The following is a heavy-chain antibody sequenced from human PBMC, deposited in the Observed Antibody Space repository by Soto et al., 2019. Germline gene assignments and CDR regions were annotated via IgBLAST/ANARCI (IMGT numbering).Heavy chain of an antibody. J-gene: IGHJ4*02. CDR2: IRYSGGT. Sequence: SETLSLTCPFSGDYIISSNYYWGWVRQPPGKGLEWIGSIRYSGGTYYNPSLKSRVTISIDTSNNQFSLKLSSVTAADTAMYYCARPHYSVSALGFWGQGTLVTVSS. CDR3: ARPHYSVSALGF. CDR1: GDYIISSNYY. D-gene: IGHD1-26*01. V-gene: IGHV4-39*01.